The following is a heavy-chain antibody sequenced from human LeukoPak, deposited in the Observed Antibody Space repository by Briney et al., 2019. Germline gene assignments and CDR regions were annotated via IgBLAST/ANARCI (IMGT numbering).Heavy chain of an antibody. V-gene: IGHV3-23*01. J-gene: IGHJ4*02. D-gene: IGHD2-15*01. CDR3: AKGVVVVAATMIDY. CDR1: GLTVSNNY. CDR2: ISGSGGST. Sequence: PGGSLRLSCEASGLTVSNNYMSWVRQPPGKGLEWVSAISGSGGSTYYADSVKGRFTITRDNSKNTLYLQMNSLRAEDTAVYYCAKGVVVVAATMIDYWGQGTLVTVSS.